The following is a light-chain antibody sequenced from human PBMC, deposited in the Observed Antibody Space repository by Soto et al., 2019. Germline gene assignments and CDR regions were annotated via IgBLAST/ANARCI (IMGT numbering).Light chain of an antibody. V-gene: IGKV1-33*01. CDR1: QDIRKY. J-gene: IGKJ3*01. Sequence: DIQMTQSPSSLSASVGDRVTITCQASQDIRKYLNWYQQKPGRAPKLLIYGASNLETGVPSRFSGSGYATDFIFPISSLQPEDIATYYCQHYDNLPPFTFGPGTKVAIK. CDR2: GAS. CDR3: QHYDNLPPFT.